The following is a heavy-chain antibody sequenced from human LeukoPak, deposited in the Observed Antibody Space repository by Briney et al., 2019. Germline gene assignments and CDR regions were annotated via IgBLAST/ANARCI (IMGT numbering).Heavy chain of an antibody. V-gene: IGHV1-46*01. D-gene: IGHD4-17*01. CDR1: GYTFTSNY. Sequence: ASVKVSCKASGYTFTSNYIHWVRQAPGQGLEWMGMIYPRDGSTSYAQKFQGRVTMTRNTSISTAYMELSSLRSEDTAVYYCARVGHGDYEDYWGQGTLVTVSS. CDR2: IYPRDGST. CDR3: ARVGHGDYEDY. J-gene: IGHJ4*02.